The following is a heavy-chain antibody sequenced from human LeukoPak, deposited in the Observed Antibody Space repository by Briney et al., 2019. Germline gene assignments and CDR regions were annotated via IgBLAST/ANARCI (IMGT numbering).Heavy chain of an antibody. CDR3: ARYQEGFDY. CDR2: IYPRDGSK. Sequence: ASVKVSCKASGYTFTSNYIHWVRQAPGQGLEWMGMIYPRDGSKSYAKKFQGRVTVTRDTSTSTVHMELSGLRSEDTAVYYCARYQEGFDYWGQGTPVTVSS. V-gene: IGHV1-46*01. CDR1: GYTFTSNY. J-gene: IGHJ4*02.